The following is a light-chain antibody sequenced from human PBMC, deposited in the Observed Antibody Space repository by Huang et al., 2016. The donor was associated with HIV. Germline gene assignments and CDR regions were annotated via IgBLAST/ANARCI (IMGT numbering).Light chain of an antibody. CDR3: QQYLSSPLT. CDR1: QNITNNF. CDR2: GAS. J-gene: IGKJ4*01. V-gene: IGKV3-20*01. Sequence: DIVLTQSPGTLSLSPRERAALSCRASQNITNNFLAWYQQRSGQTPRLLLYGASNRAMGIPDRFSGSGSGTDFTLIISRLEPQDSAVYYCQQYLSSPLTFGGGTYVEIK.